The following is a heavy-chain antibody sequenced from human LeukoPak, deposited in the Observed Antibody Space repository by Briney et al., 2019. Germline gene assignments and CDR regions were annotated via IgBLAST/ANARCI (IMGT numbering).Heavy chain of an antibody. CDR2: IYSGGSI. CDR1: GFTVSSNY. CDR3: ARDLGLYPI. Sequence: QPGGSLRLSCPASGFTVSSNYMSWVRQAPGKGLEWVSVIYSGGSIYYADSVKGRFTISRDNSKNTLYLQMNSLRAEDTAVYYCARDLGLYPIWGQGTMVTVSS. J-gene: IGHJ3*02. V-gene: IGHV3-53*01. D-gene: IGHD2-8*01.